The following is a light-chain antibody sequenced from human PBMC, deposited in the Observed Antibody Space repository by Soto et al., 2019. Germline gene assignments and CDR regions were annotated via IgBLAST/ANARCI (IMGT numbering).Light chain of an antibody. J-gene: IGLJ1*01. V-gene: IGLV2-14*01. Sequence: QSVLTQPPSASGSPGQSITISCTGTSSDVGGYNYVSWYQQHPGKAPKLVIYEVSDRPSGISTRFSGSKSGNTASLTISGLQAEDEAHYYCCSYTSSSKTLDVFGTGTKVTVL. CDR3: CSYTSSSKTLDV. CDR2: EVS. CDR1: SSDVGGYNY.